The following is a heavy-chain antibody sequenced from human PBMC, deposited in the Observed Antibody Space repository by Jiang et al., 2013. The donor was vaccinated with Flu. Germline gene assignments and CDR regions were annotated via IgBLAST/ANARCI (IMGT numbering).Heavy chain of an antibody. Sequence: SLRSRVTMSVDTSKNQFSLKLSSVTAADTAVYYCARDPKMYYYDSTAYKSFDYWGRGTLVTVSS. V-gene: IGHV4-30-2*04. D-gene: IGHD3-22*01. J-gene: IGHJ4*02. CDR3: ARDPKMYYYDSTAYKSFDY.